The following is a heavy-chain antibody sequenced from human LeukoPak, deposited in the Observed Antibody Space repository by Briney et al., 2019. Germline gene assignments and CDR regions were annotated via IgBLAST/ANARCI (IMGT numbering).Heavy chain of an antibody. D-gene: IGHD6-19*01. CDR2: IYSGGST. J-gene: IGHJ4*02. V-gene: IGHV3-53*01. CDR3: ARDFPGIAVAGTRPLDY. Sequence: GGSLRLSCAASGFTFSSYAMSWVRQAPGRGLEWVSVIYSGGSTYYTDSVKGRFTISRDNSKNTLYLQMNSLRAEDTAVYYCARDFPGIAVAGTRPLDYWGQGTLVTVSS. CDR1: GFTFSSYA.